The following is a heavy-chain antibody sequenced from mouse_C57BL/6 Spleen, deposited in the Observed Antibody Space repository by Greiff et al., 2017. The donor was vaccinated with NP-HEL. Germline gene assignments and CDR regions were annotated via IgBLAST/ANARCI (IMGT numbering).Heavy chain of an antibody. CDR3: ARGGYDYDGGLDY. CDR1: GYSITSGYY. Sequence: DVQLVESGPGLVKPSQSLSLTCSVTGYSITSGYYWNWIRQFPGNKLEWMGYISYDGSNNYNPSLKNRISITRDTSKNQFFLKLNSVTTEDTATYYCARGGYDYDGGLDYWGQGTTLTVSS. CDR2: ISYDGSN. V-gene: IGHV3-6*01. J-gene: IGHJ2*01. D-gene: IGHD2-4*01.